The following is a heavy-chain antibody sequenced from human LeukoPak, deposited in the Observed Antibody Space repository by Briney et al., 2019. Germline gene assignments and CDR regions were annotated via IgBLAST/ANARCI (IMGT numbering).Heavy chain of an antibody. CDR1: GFTLSSYA. V-gene: IGHV3-23*01. CDR3: AKSSRRYYYDSSGYYQ. CDR2: ISGSGGST. D-gene: IGHD3-22*01. Sequence: GGSLRLSCAASGFTLSSYAMSWVRQAPGKGLECGSVISGSGGSTYYADSVKGRFTISRDSSKNTLYLQMNSLRAEDTAVYYCAKSSRRYYYDSSGYYQWGQGTLVTVSS. J-gene: IGHJ4*02.